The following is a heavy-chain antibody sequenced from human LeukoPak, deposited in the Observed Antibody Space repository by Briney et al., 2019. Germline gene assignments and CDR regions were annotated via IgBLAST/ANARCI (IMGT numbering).Heavy chain of an antibody. CDR1: GFIFNNYW. CDR3: ARDLSVGAKPDLGFDY. CDR2: IKQDGSVK. D-gene: IGHD1-26*01. V-gene: IGHV3-7*01. J-gene: IGHJ4*02. Sequence: GGSLRLSCAASGFIFNNYWMTWVRQAPGKGLEWVANIKQDGSVKYYVDSVKGRFTISRDNAKNSLYLQMNSLRAEDTAVYYCARDLSVGAKPDLGFDYWGQGTLVTVSS.